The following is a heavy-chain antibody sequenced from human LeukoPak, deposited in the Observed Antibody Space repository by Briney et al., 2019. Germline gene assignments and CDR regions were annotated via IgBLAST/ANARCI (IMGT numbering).Heavy chain of an antibody. Sequence: GSLRLSCAASGFTFSSYATHWVRQAPGKGLEWVAVISYDGSNKYYADSVKGRFTISRDNSKNTLYLQMNSLRAEDTAVYYCARARNRDDAFDIWGQGTMVTVSS. CDR2: ISYDGSNK. J-gene: IGHJ3*02. V-gene: IGHV3-30*04. D-gene: IGHD1-14*01. CDR1: GFTFSSYA. CDR3: ARARNRDDAFDI.